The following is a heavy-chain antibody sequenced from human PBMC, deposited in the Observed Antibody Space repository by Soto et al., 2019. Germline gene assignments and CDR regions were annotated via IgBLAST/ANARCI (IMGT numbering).Heavy chain of an antibody. CDR3: ATDGNCGGDCAFES. CDR2: IIPIVDIA. Sequence: QVQLVQSGAEVKRPGSSVKVSCKASGDTFSNSAINWVRQAPGQGLEWMGRIIPIVDIADNAQKFQGRVTITADKSTSKVYLHLSSLRSEDTAVYYCATDGNCGGDCAFESWGQGTLVTVSA. CDR1: GDTFSNSA. V-gene: IGHV1-69*04. J-gene: IGHJ4*02. D-gene: IGHD2-21*02.